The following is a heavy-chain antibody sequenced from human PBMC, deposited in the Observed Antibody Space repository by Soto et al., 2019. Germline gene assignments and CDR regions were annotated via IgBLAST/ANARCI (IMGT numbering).Heavy chain of an antibody. D-gene: IGHD1-26*01. CDR1: GGSFSGYY. V-gene: IGHV4-34*01. J-gene: IGHJ4*02. CDR2: INHSGST. CDR3: ARDSLADSLDY. Sequence: SETLSLTCAVYGGSFSGYYWSWIRQPPGKGLEWIGEINHSGSTNYNPSLKSRVTISVDTSKNQFSLKLSSVTAADTAVYYCARDSLADSLDYWGQGTLVTVSS.